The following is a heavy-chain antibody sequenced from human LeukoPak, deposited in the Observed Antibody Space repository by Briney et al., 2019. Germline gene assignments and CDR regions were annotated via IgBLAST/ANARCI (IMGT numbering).Heavy chain of an antibody. V-gene: IGHV4-39*01. Sequence: SETLSLTCTVSGGSISSGGYYWSWIRQHPGKGLEWIGSIYDSGSTYYNPSLKSRVTISVDTSKNQFSLKLSSVTAADTAVYYCATLSSHGYPWGQGTLVTVSS. D-gene: IGHD6-13*01. J-gene: IGHJ5*02. CDR3: ATLSSHGYP. CDR2: IYDSGST. CDR1: GGSISSGGYY.